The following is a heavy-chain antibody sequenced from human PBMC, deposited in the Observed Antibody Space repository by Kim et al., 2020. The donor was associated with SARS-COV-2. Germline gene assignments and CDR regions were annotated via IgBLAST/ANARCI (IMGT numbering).Heavy chain of an antibody. V-gene: IGHV4-34*01. J-gene: IGHJ5*02. D-gene: IGHD6-6*01. Sequence: SETLSLTCAVYGGSFSGYYWCWICQPPGKGLGWNGEVNHSGSTNYNSSPKSRDTISVDTSKNQISLKLSSVTAADTAVYYCSRRHCSASCGWFDPWGQGTLVTVSS. CDR3: SRRHCSASCGWFDP. CDR2: VNHSGST. CDR1: GGSFSGYY.